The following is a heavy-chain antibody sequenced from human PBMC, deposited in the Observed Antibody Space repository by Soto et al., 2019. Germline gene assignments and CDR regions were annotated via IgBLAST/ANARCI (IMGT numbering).Heavy chain of an antibody. CDR3: AAWAEGATEVH. Sequence: PGGSLRLSCEPSGVSFSVYVMHWVRQSPGKGLEWVAVIWYDASKQFYAASVEGRFTISRDNSKAILYLQMNSLRAEDTAVYYCAAWAEGATEVHWGQGTLVTVSS. J-gene: IGHJ1*01. CDR2: IWYDASKQ. V-gene: IGHV3-33*01. CDR1: GVSFSVYV. D-gene: IGHD2-15*01.